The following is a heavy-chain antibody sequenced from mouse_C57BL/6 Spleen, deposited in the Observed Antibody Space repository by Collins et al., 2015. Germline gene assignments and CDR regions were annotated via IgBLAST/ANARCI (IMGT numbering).Heavy chain of an antibody. J-gene: IGHJ2*01. D-gene: IGHD3-3*01. V-gene: IGHV1-50*01. CDR3: ARGGRSYFDY. Sequence: QVQLQQPGAELVKPGASGYTFTSYWMQWVKQRPGQGLEWIGEIDPSDSYTNYNQKFKGKATLTVDTSSSTAYMQLSSLTSEDSAVYYCARGGRSYFDYWGQGTTLTVSS. CDR2: IDPSDSYT. CDR1: GYTFTSYW.